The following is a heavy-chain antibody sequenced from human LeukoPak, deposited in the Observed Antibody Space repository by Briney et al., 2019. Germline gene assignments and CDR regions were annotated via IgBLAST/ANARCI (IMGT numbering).Heavy chain of an antibody. CDR3: TRPGDFWSGYFGLDY. Sequence: PGGSLRLSCAASGFTFSGSAMHWVRQASGKGLEWVGRIRSKANSYATAYAASVKVRFTISRDDSKNTAYLQMNSLKTEDTAVYYCTRPGDFWSGYFGLDYWGQGTLVTVSS. V-gene: IGHV3-73*01. J-gene: IGHJ4*02. CDR1: GFTFSGSA. D-gene: IGHD3-3*01. CDR2: IRSKANSYAT.